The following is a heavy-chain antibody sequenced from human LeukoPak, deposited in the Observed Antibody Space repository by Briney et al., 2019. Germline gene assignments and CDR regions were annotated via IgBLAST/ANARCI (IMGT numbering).Heavy chain of an antibody. CDR2: VYYSGST. CDR3: ARIHRYCSGGACYVLDN. J-gene: IGHJ4*02. Sequence: ASETLSLTCVVSGGSVSGYYWGWIRQPPGRGLEWIGYVYYSGSTNYNPSFKSRITISVDTSRNQFSLQLSSVTAADTAVYYCARIHRYCSGGACYVLDNWGQGTPVTVSS. D-gene: IGHD2-15*01. CDR1: GGSVSGYY. V-gene: IGHV4-59*02.